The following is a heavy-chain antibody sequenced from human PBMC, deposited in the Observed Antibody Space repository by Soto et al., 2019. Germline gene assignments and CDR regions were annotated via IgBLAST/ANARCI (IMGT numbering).Heavy chain of an antibody. CDR2: ISNSGNTI. V-gene: IGHV3-11*01. D-gene: IGHD2-21*02. J-gene: IGHJ3*02. CDR1: AFTLTDYY. CDR3: AGIGDCGGDCYAFDI. Sequence: QVQLVESGGGSVKPGGSLRLSCEASAFTLTDYYMSWSRQAPGKGLEWLSYISNSGNTIYYADSVKGRFTISRDSAKNSLFLQMNSLRAEGTAVYYCAGIGDCGGDCYAFDIWGQGTMVSVSS.